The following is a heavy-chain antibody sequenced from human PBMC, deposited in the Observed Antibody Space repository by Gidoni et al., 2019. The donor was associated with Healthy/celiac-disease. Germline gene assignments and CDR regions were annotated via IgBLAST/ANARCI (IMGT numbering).Heavy chain of an antibody. Sequence: QVQLVQSGAEVKKPGSSVKVSCKASGGTFSSYAISWVRQAPGQGLEWMGGIIPIFGTANHAQKFQGRVTITADKSTSTAYMELSSLRSEDTAVYYCAEETSDRGKQQLVRAINWFDPWGQGTLVTVSS. CDR1: GGTFSSYA. CDR2: IIPIFGTA. J-gene: IGHJ5*02. D-gene: IGHD6-13*01. V-gene: IGHV1-69*06. CDR3: AEETSDRGKQQLVRAINWFDP.